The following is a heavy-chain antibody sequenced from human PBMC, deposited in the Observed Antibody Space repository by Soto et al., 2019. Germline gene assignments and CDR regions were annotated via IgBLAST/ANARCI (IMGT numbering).Heavy chain of an antibody. CDR3: ARERKEDGSGIYLYYFEY. CDR2: IGAGGDT. J-gene: IGHJ4*02. Sequence: GGSLRLSCAASGFTFSTYDFHWVRQATGEGLEWVSAIGAGGDTYYAGSVKGRFTISRDNAKNSLYLQMNSLRVEDTAVYYCARERKEDGSGIYLYYFEYWGQGTLVTVSS. CDR1: GFTFSTYD. V-gene: IGHV3-13*04. D-gene: IGHD3-10*01.